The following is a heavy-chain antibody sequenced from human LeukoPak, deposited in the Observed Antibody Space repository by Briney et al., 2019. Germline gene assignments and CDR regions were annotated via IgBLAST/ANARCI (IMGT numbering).Heavy chain of an antibody. D-gene: IGHD3-22*01. V-gene: IGHV3-23*01. J-gene: IGHJ4*02. CDR1: GFTFSSYA. CDR3: AEPEGGYYDIRPD. Sequence: GSLRLSCAASGFTFSSYAMSWVRQAPGKGLEWVSAISGSGGSAYYADSVKGRFTISRDNSKNTLYLQMNSLRAEDTAVYYCAEPEGGYYDIRPDWGQGTLVTVSS. CDR2: ISGSGGSA.